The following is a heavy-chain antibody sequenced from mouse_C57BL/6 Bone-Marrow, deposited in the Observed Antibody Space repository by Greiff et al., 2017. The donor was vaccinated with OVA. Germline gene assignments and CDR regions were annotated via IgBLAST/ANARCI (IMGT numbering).Heavy chain of an antibody. CDR3: AVSLCSRDSVYCCAY. J-gene: IGHJ2*01. Sequence: QVQLQQPGAELVMPGASVKLSCKASGYTFTSYWMHWVKQRPGRGLEWIGRIDPTGGDTKYNEKFKSKATLTVDKPSSTAYMQLSSLTSEDSAVYYCAVSLCSRDSVYCCAYWGQGTTLTVSA. D-gene: IGHD6-2*01. CDR1: GYTFTSYW. CDR2: IDPTGGDT. V-gene: IGHV1-72*01.